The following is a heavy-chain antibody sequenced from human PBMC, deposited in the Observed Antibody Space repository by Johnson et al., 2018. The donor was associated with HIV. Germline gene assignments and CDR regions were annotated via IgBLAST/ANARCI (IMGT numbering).Heavy chain of an antibody. Sequence: QVQLVESGGGVVQPGRSLRLSCAASGFTFSSYAMHWVRQAPGKGLEWVAVISYDGSNKYYADSVKGRFTISRDNSKNTLYLQMNNLRTEDTAVFYCARARAGAFDIWGQGTVVTVSS. CDR1: GFTFSSYA. CDR2: ISYDGSNK. V-gene: IGHV3-30*14. D-gene: IGHD6-19*01. CDR3: ARARAGAFDI. J-gene: IGHJ3*02.